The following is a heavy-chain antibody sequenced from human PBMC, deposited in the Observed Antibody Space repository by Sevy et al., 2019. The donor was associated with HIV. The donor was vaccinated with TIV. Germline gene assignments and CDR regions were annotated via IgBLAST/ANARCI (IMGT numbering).Heavy chain of an antibody. CDR2: ISGSGSYI. J-gene: IGHJ3*02. V-gene: IGHV3-21*01. D-gene: IGHD6-13*01. CDR1: GFAFSTYS. CDR3: ARSWEQQLHDAFDI. Sequence: GGSLRLSCAASGFAFSTYSMNWVRQAPGKGLEWVSSISGSGSYIYYADSVKGRFTISRDNAKNSLYLQMNSLRAEDTAVYYCARSWEQQLHDAFDIWGQGTMVTVSS.